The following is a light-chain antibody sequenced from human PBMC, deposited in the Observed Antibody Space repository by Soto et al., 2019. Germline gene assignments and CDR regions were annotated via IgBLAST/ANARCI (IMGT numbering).Light chain of an antibody. CDR2: GNN. J-gene: IGLJ3*02. CDR1: ISNVGAGYD. V-gene: IGLV1-40*01. CDR3: QSYDSSLSAVV. Sequence: QAAVTQPPSVSGAPGQRVTISCIGSISNVGAGYDVHWYQQLPGAAPKLLISGNNNRPSGVPDRFSGSKSGTSASLAIAGLQAEDEADYYCQSYDSSLSAVVFGGGTKLTVL.